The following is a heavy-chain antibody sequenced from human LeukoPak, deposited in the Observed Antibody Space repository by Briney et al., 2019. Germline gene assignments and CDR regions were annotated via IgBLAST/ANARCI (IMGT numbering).Heavy chain of an antibody. CDR1: GFTFSSYA. Sequence: PGGSLRLSCAASGFTFSSYAMHWVRQAPGKGLEWVAVISYDGSNKYYADSVKGRFTISRDNSKNTLYLQMNSLRAEDTAVYYCARGGFGELYTQNWFDPWGQGTLVTVSS. V-gene: IGHV3-30*04. CDR3: ARGGFGELYTQNWFDP. D-gene: IGHD3-10*01. J-gene: IGHJ5*02. CDR2: ISYDGSNK.